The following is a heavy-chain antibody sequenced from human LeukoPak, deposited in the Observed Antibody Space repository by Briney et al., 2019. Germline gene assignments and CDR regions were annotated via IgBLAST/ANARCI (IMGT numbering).Heavy chain of an antibody. CDR1: GFTFCSYA. D-gene: IGHD1-26*01. J-gene: IGHJ4*02. Sequence: GRSLRLSCAASGFTFCSYAMHWVRQAPGKGLEWVAVISYDGSNKYYADSVKGRFTISRDNSKNTLYLQMNSLRAEDTAVYYCARLDLVGATNYWGQGTLVTVSS. CDR3: ARLDLVGATNY. CDR2: ISYDGSNK. V-gene: IGHV3-30-3*01.